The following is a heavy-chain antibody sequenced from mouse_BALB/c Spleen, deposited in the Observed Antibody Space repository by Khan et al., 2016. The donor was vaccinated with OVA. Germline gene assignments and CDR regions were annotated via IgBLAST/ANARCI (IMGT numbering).Heavy chain of an antibody. CDR3: ARREKYGYDPSWFAY. V-gene: IGHV1-52*01. CDR1: GYTFTSYW. CDR2: INPSDSAS. J-gene: IGHJ3*01. Sequence: QVQLQQSGAELVRPGASVKLSCKASGYTFTSYWMNWVRQRPRQGLEWIGKINPSDSASHYNQMFKDKATLTVDKSSGTASMQLSSLTSEDSAVYYCARREKYGYDPSWFAYWGQGTLVTVSA. D-gene: IGHD2-2*01.